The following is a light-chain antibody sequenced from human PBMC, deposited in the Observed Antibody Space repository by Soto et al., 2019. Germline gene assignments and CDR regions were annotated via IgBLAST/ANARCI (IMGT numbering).Light chain of an antibody. CDR3: QQYNSYSLT. CDR1: QSISSW. V-gene: IGKV1-5*01. J-gene: IGKJ1*01. CDR2: DAS. Sequence: DIQMTQSPSTLSASVGARVPITCRASQSISSWLAWYQQKPGKAPKLLIYDASSLESGVPSRFSGSGSGTEFTLTISSLQPDDFATYYCQQYNSYSLTFGQGTKVDI.